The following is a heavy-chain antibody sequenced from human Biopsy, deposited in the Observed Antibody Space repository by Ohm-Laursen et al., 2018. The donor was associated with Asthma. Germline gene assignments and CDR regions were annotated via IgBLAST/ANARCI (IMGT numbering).Heavy chain of an antibody. CDR1: GGSISSGGY. V-gene: IGHV4-30-2*01. CDR2: ISHSGST. Sequence: SQTLSLTWPVSGGSISSGGYWTWIRQPPGQGLEWIGYISHSGSTYFNPSLKSRVTISLDRTKSQFSLKLSSVTAADTAVYYCARAQDYYDSRGYYRSFDYWGQGTLVTVSS. D-gene: IGHD3-22*01. J-gene: IGHJ4*02. CDR3: ARAQDYYDSRGYYRSFDY.